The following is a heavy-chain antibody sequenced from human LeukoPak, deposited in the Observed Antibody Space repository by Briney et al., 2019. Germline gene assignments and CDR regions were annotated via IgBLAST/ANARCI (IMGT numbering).Heavy chain of an antibody. CDR1: GYSISSGYY. V-gene: IGHV4-38-2*01. D-gene: IGHD6-6*01. CDR2: IYHSGST. CDR3: ATTRIAARPTEGFDI. J-gene: IGHJ3*02. Sequence: SETLSLTCAVSGYSISSGYYWGWIRQPPGKGLEWIVSIYHSGSTYYNPPLKSRVTISVDTSKNQFSLKLSSVTAADTAVYYCATTRIAARPTEGFDIWGQGTMVTVSS.